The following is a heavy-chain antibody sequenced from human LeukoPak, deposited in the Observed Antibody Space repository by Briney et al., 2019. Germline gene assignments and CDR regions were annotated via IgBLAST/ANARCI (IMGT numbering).Heavy chain of an antibody. D-gene: IGHD6-25*01. J-gene: IGHJ4*02. CDR2: ISTYNSDI. CDR1: GYTFNTYG. Sequence: ASVKVSCKASGYTFNTYGISWVRQAPGQGLEWMGWISTYNSDINYVQNLQGRVTMTTDTSTSTAYMELMSLRSDDTAVYYCLRDAQRPRLTPDYWGQGTLVTVSS. CDR3: LRDAQRPRLTPDY. V-gene: IGHV1-18*01.